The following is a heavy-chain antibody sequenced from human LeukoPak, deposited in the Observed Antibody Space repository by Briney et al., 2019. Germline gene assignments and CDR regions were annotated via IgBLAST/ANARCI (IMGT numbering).Heavy chain of an antibody. CDR3: ARDNSVGDIAWWFDP. D-gene: IGHD3-16*02. Sequence: GASVKVSCKAFGYTFTSNYMHWVRQAPGQGLEWVGLINPTGTSTTYAQKFQGRVTMTRDMSTTTDYMELSSLRSEDTAVYYCARDNSVGDIAWWFDPWGQGTLVTVSS. CDR2: INPTGTST. J-gene: IGHJ5*02. V-gene: IGHV1-46*01. CDR1: GYTFTSNY.